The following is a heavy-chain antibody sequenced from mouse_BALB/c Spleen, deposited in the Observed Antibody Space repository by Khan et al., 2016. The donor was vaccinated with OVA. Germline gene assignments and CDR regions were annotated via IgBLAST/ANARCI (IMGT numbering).Heavy chain of an antibody. CDR1: GYTFRNYG. J-gene: IGHJ4*01. CDR3: ARPPYFSYTLDH. D-gene: IGHD2-10*01. CDR2: INTYTGEP. V-gene: IGHV9-3-1*01. Sequence: QIQLVQSGPELKKPRETVKISCKASGYTFRNYGMNWVKQSPGKALKWMGWINTYTGEPTYADDFKGRFAFSLETSASIAYLQITNLKNDDTATYFCARPPYFSYTLDHWGQGTSVTVSS.